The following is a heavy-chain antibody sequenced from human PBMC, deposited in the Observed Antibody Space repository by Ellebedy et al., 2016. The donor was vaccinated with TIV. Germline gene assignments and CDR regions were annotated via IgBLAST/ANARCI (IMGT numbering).Heavy chain of an antibody. V-gene: IGHV1-69*06. CDR2: IIPIFGTA. CDR1: GGTFSSYA. CDR3: ARAHDYSNYIGYYGMDV. D-gene: IGHD4-11*01. Sequence: SVKVSCXASGGTFSSYAISWVRQAPGQGLEWMGGIIPIFGTANYAQKFQGRVTITADKSTSTAYMELSSLRSEDTAVYYCARAHDYSNYIGYYGMDVWGQGTTVTVSS. J-gene: IGHJ6*02.